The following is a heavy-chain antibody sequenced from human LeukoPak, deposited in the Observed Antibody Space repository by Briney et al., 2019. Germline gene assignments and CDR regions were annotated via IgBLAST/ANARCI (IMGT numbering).Heavy chain of an antibody. D-gene: IGHD3-10*01. J-gene: IGHJ4*02. V-gene: IGHV3-20*04. CDR1: GFTFDNYG. CDR3: AKSQDASGTYGADY. CDR2: INANGGST. Sequence: GGSLRLSCAASGFTFDNYGMSWVRRVPGKGLEWVSSINANGGSTAYADSVRGRFTISRDNSKNTLYLRMTNLRVEHTTLYYCAKSQDASGTYGADYWGQGTLVTVSS.